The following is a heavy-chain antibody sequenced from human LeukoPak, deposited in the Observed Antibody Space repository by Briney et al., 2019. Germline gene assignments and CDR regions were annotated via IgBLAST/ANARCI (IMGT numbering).Heavy chain of an antibody. CDR3: ARSFSAREYFEH. V-gene: IGHV3-30*02. CDR1: GFTISSHG. J-gene: IGHJ1*01. Sequence: GGSLRLSCAASGFTISSHGMHWVRQAPGKGLEWVAFLHSNGNNKYYADVVKGRFAISRDNSKNTLHLQMNSLRPEDTAVYYCARSFSAREYFEHWGQGTLVPVSS. D-gene: IGHD6-6*01. CDR2: LHSNGNNK.